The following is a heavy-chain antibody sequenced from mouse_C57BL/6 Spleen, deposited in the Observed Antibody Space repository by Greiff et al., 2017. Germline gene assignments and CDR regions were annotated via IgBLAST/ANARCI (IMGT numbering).Heavy chain of an antibody. D-gene: IGHD1-1*01. Sequence: QVQLKQPGAELVMPGASVKLSCKASGYTFTSYWMHWVKQRPGQGLEWIGEIDPSDSYTNYNQKFKGKSTLTVDKSSSTAYRQLSSLTSEDSAVYYCANHYGSSWDYYAMDYWGQGTSVTVSA. J-gene: IGHJ4*01. CDR2: IDPSDSYT. CDR3: ANHYGSSWDYYAMDY. CDR1: GYTFTSYW. V-gene: IGHV1-69*01.